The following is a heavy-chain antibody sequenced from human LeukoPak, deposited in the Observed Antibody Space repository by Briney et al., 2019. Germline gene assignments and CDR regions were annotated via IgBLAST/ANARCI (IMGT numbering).Heavy chain of an antibody. D-gene: IGHD6-19*01. V-gene: IGHV3-21*01. J-gene: IGHJ4*02. CDR2: ISSSSSYI. CDR1: GFTFSSYA. CDR3: ARSSSGWR. Sequence: GGSLRLFCAASGFTFSSYAMSWVRQAPGKGLEWVSSISSSSSYIYYADSVNGRLTIARDNAKNSLYLQMNSLRAEDTAVYYCARSSSGWRWGEGPLVTVSS.